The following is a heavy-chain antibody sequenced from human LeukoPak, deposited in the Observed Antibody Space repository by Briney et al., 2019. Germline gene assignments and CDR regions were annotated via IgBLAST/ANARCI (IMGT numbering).Heavy chain of an antibody. D-gene: IGHD2-15*01. CDR3: ARVVVVATWDY. V-gene: IGHV3-74*01. CDR1: GFTFSSYW. Sequence: GSLRLSCAASGFTFSSYWMHWVRQAPGKGLVWVSRINSDGSSTSYADSVKGRFAISRDNAKNTLYLQMNSLRAEDTAVYYCARVVVVATWDYWGQGTLVTVSS. CDR2: INSDGSST. J-gene: IGHJ4*02.